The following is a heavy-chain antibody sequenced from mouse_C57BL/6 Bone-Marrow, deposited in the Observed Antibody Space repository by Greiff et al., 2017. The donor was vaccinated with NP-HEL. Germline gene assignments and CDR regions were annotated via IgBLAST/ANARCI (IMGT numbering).Heavy chain of an antibody. CDR1: GFTFSDYG. CDR3: ARRYYGSSYGYFDY. V-gene: IGHV5-17*01. CDR2: ISSGSSTI. D-gene: IGHD1-1*01. Sequence: EVMLVESGGGLVKPGGSLKLSCAASGFTFSDYGMHWVRQAPEKGLEWVAYISSGSSTIYYADTVKGRFTISRDNAKNTLFLQMTSLRSEDTAMYYCARRYYGSSYGYFDYWGQGTTLTVSS. J-gene: IGHJ2*01.